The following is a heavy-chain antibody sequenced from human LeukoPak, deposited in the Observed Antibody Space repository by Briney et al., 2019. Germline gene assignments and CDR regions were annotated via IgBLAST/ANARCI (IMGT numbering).Heavy chain of an antibody. CDR2: FDPEDGKT. D-gene: IGHD3-9*01. Sequence: GASVKVSCKVSGYTLIELSMHWVRQAPGKGLEWMGGFDPEDGKTIYAQKFQGRVTMTEDTSTDTAYMELSSLRSEDTAVYYCATYYDILTGYLSAFDIWGQGTMVTVSS. CDR1: GYTLIELS. V-gene: IGHV1-24*01. CDR3: ATYYDILTGYLSAFDI. J-gene: IGHJ3*02.